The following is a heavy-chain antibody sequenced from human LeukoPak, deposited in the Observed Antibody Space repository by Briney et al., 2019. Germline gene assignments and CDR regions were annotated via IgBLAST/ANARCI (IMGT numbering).Heavy chain of an antibody. CDR3: ARDQKVAADGPGAFDY. CDR1: GYTFTSYY. Sequence: ASVKVSCKASGYTFTSYYMHWVRQAPGQGLEWMGIINPSGGSTSYAQKFQGRVTMTRDTSTSTVYMELSSLRSEDTAVYYCARDQKVAADGPGAFDYWGQGTLVTVSS. CDR2: INPSGGST. V-gene: IGHV1-46*01. D-gene: IGHD6-13*01. J-gene: IGHJ4*02.